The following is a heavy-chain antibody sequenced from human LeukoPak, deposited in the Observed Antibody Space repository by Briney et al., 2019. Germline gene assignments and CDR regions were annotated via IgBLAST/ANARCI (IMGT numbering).Heavy chain of an antibody. Sequence: ASVKVSCKTSGGAFSTYAISWVRQAPGQGLEWMGIINPSGGSTSYAQKFQGRVTMTRDTSTSTVYMELSSLRSEDTAVYYCARGGRTRTYYDILTGSGLVDYWGQGTLVTVSS. CDR3: ARGGRTRTYYDILTGSGLVDY. CDR2: INPSGGST. V-gene: IGHV1-46*01. J-gene: IGHJ4*02. D-gene: IGHD3-9*01. CDR1: GGAFSTYA.